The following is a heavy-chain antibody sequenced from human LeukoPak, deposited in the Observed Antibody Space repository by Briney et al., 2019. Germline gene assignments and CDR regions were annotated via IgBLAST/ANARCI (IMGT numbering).Heavy chain of an antibody. CDR1: GFTFSSHD. D-gene: IGHD3-9*01. J-gene: IGHJ4*02. V-gene: IGHV3-30*18. CDR3: AKDGARYLLTYYFEY. Sequence: GGSLILSCAASGFTFSSHDMHWVRQAPGKGLEWVAAISYDGSKQLYADSVKGRFTISRDNSKNTLNLQMNSLRDEDTAVYYCAKDGARYLLTYYFEYWGQGTLVTVSS. CDR2: ISYDGSKQ.